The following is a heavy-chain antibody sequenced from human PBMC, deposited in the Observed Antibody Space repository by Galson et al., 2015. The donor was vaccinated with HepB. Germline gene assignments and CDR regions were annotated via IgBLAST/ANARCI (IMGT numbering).Heavy chain of an antibody. V-gene: IGHV3-15*01. D-gene: IGHD2-2*01. CDR1: GFTFRNAW. CDR3: TTNADQVLGGLDYYYYGMDV. CDR2: IKSKTDGGTT. Sequence: SLRLSCAASGFTFRNAWMSWVRQAPGKGLEWVGRIKSKTDGGTTDYSASVKGRFTISRDDSKNTLYVQMNSLKIEDTAMYYCTTNADQVLGGLDYYYYGMDVWGQGTTVTVSS. J-gene: IGHJ6*02.